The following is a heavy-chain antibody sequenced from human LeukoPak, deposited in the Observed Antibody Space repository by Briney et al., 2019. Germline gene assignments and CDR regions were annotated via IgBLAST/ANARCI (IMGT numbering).Heavy chain of an antibody. D-gene: IGHD3-3*01. Sequence: GGSLRLSCAASGFTFRSYAMSWVRQAPGKGLEWVSAISGSGGSTYYADSVKGRFTISRDNSKNTLYLQMNSLRAEDTAVYYCAKDPTNYDFWSGYYRGYFDYWGQGTLVTVSS. CDR1: GFTFRSYA. J-gene: IGHJ4*02. V-gene: IGHV3-23*01. CDR2: ISGSGGST. CDR3: AKDPTNYDFWSGYYRGYFDY.